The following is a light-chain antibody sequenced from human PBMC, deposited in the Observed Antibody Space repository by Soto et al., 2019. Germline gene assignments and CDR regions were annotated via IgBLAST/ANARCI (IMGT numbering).Light chain of an antibody. J-gene: IGKJ2*01. CDR1: QSVLSSVTNKNY. CDR3: QQYLSSLPT. CDR2: WAS. Sequence: DFVMTQFPDSLAVSLGERATIKCKSSQSVLSSVTNKNYLAWYQQRPGQPPKLLASWASARESGIPDRFSGSGSGTDFTLIIDDLQAEDVAVYYCQQYLSSLPTFGQGPKLEIK. V-gene: IGKV4-1*01.